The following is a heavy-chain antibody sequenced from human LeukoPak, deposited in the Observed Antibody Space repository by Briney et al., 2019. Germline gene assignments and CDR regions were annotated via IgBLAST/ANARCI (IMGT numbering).Heavy chain of an antibody. D-gene: IGHD1-26*01. Sequence: QPGGSLRLSCAASGFTFSSSEMNWVRQAPGKGLEWVSYISSSGSTIYYADSVKGRFTVSRDNAKNSLYLQMNSLRAEDTAVYYCARVVSGSYTPFDYWGQGTLVTVSS. CDR3: ARVVSGSYTPFDY. V-gene: IGHV3-48*03. J-gene: IGHJ4*02. CDR2: ISSSGSTI. CDR1: GFTFSSSE.